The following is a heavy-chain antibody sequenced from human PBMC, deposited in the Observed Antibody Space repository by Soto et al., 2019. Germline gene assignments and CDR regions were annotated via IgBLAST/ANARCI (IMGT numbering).Heavy chain of an antibody. CDR1: GGSFSGYY. J-gene: IGHJ4*02. CDR3: ARTPHNRRIAAAGTGYYFDY. D-gene: IGHD6-13*01. Sequence: PSETLSLTCAVYGGSFSGYYWSWIRQPPGKGLEWIGEINHSGSTNYNPSLKSRVTISVDTSKNQFSLKLSSVTAADTAVYYCARTPHNRRIAAAGTGYYFDYWGQGTLVTVSS. CDR2: INHSGST. V-gene: IGHV4-34*01.